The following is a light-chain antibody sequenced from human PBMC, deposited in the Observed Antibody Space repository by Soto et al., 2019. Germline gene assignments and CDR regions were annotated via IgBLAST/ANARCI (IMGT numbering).Light chain of an antibody. V-gene: IGKV3-15*01. CDR2: GAS. CDR3: QQYNNWPQT. J-gene: IGKJ5*01. CDR1: QIIRSN. Sequence: EVVMTQSPATLSVSPRERGNLYCRASQIIRSNLAWYQQKPGQAPRLLIYGASTRATDIPARFGGSGSGTEFTLTISSLQSEDFAIYYCQQYNNWPQTFGQGTRLEI.